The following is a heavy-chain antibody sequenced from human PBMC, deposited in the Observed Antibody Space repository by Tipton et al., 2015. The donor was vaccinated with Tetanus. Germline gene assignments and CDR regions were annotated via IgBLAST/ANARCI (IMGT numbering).Heavy chain of an antibody. Sequence: TLSLTCTVSGGSISSYYWSWIRQPPGKGLEWIGYIYYSGSTNYNPSLKSRVTISVDTSKNQFSLKLSSVTAADTAVYYCASSGGNYGDYAELPPWGQGTLVTVSS. D-gene: IGHD4-17*01. V-gene: IGHV4-59*01. CDR2: IYYSGST. J-gene: IGHJ5*02. CDR3: ASSGGNYGDYAELPP. CDR1: GGSISSYY.